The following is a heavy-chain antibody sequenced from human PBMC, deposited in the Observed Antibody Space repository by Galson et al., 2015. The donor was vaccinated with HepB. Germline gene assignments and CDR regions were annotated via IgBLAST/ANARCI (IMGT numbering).Heavy chain of an antibody. J-gene: IGHJ3*02. CDR3: ARDSRFLEWLPYGNAFDI. Sequence: SVKVSCKASGYTFTGYYMHWVRQAPGQGLEWMGWINPNSGGTNYAQKFQGRVTMTRDTSISTAYMELSRLRSDDTAVYYCARDSRFLEWLPYGNAFDIWGQGTMVTVSS. CDR1: GYTFTGYY. CDR2: INPNSGGT. V-gene: IGHV1-2*02. D-gene: IGHD3-3*01.